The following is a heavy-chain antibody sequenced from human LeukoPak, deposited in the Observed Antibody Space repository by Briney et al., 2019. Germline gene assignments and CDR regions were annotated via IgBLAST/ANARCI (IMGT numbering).Heavy chain of an antibody. Sequence: SETLSLTCTVSGGSISSGSYYWSWIRQPAGKGLEWIGRIYTSGSTNYNPSLKSRVTISVDTSKNQFSRKLSSVTAADTAVYYCARTYAPNYFDYRGQGTLVTVSS. V-gene: IGHV4-61*02. CDR2: IYTSGST. CDR1: GGSISSGSYY. J-gene: IGHJ4*02. CDR3: ARTYAPNYFDY. D-gene: IGHD3-16*01.